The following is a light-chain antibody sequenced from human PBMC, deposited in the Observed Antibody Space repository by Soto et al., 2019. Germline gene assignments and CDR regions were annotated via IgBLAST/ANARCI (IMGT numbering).Light chain of an antibody. CDR3: SSYTSGSTVTVV. CDR2: EVS. Sequence: QSALTQPASVSGSPGQSITISCTGTSSDVGGYNYVSWYQQHPGKAPKLMIYEVSNRPSGVSDRFSGSKSGNTASLTISGLQAEDEADYYCSSYTSGSTVTVVFGGGTKVTVL. J-gene: IGLJ2*01. V-gene: IGLV2-14*01. CDR1: SSDVGGYNY.